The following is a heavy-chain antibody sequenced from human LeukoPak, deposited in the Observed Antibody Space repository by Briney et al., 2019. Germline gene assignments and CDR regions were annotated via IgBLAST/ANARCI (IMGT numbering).Heavy chain of an antibody. CDR3: ARSQDRSSTSCYVGFDY. CDR2: IYYSGST. Sequence: SETLSLTCTVSGGSISSGGYYWSWIRQHPGKGLEWIGYIYYSGSTYYNPSLKSRVTISVDTSKNQFSLKLSSVTAADTAVYYCARSQDRSSTSCYVGFDYWGQGTLVTVSS. J-gene: IGHJ4*02. V-gene: IGHV4-31*03. CDR1: GGSISSGGYY. D-gene: IGHD2-2*01.